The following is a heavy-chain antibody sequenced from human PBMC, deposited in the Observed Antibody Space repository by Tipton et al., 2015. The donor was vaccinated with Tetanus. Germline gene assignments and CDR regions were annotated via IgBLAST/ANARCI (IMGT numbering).Heavy chain of an antibody. D-gene: IGHD5-18*01. CDR2: VYYSGST. Sequence: TLSLTCTVSGDSISSSEYYWGWIRQPPGGGLEWIASVYYSGSTYYNPSLKSRVTISVDTSKNQFSLKLSSVTAADTAVYYCARHRLTGDTEYGMDVWGQGTTVTVSS. J-gene: IGHJ6*02. CDR1: GDSISSSEYY. V-gene: IGHV4-39*01. CDR3: ARHRLTGDTEYGMDV.